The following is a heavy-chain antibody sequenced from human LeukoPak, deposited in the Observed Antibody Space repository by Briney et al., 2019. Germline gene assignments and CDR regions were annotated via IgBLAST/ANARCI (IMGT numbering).Heavy chain of an antibody. J-gene: IGHJ6*02. CDR1: GGSISSYY. D-gene: IGHD3-22*01. CDR2: IYYSGST. V-gene: IGHV4-59*08. CDR3: ARLYDSSGYYSLDYYYYGMDV. Sequence: SETLSLTCTVSGGSISSYYWSWIRQPPGKGLEWIGYIYYSGSTNYNPSLKSRVTISVDTSKNQFSLKLSSVTAADTAVYYCARLYDSSGYYSLDYYYYGMDVWGQGTTVTVSS.